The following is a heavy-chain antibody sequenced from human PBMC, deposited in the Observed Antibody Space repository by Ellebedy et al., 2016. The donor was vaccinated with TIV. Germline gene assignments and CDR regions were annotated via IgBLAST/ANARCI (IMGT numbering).Heavy chain of an antibody. J-gene: IGHJ4*02. V-gene: IGHV1-18*04. Sequence: ASVKVSXKASGYTFTSYGISWVRQAPGQGLEWMGWISAYNGNTNYAQKLQGRVTMTTDTSTSTAYMELRSLRSDDTAVYYCARVDPDYYDSSGEDYWGQGTLVTVSS. CDR3: ARVDPDYYDSSGEDY. CDR2: ISAYNGNT. D-gene: IGHD3-22*01. CDR1: GYTFTSYG.